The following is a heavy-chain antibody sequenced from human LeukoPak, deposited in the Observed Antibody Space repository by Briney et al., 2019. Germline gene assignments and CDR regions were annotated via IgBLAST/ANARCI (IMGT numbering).Heavy chain of an antibody. CDR3: ARFVDSSSSGLG. V-gene: IGHV4-39*07. D-gene: IGHD6-6*01. CDR2: ISYSGTT. J-gene: IGHJ4*02. CDR1: GDSISNIRYY. Sequence: SETLSLTCTVSGDSISNIRYYWVWIRQPPGKGPEWIGSISYSGTTYYNPSLKSRVTISVDRSKNQFSLKLSSVTAADTAVYYCARFVDSSSSGLGWGQGTLVTVSS.